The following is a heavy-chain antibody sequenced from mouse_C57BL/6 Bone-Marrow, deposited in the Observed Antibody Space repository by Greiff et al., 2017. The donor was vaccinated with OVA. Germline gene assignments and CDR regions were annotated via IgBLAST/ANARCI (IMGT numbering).Heavy chain of an antibody. D-gene: IGHD3-1*01. CDR3: AREGGLYYFDY. CDR2: IYYNGTF. V-gene: IGHV3-5*01. CDR1: GISITTGNYR. J-gene: IGHJ2*01. Sequence: EVKLQESGPGLVKPSQTVFLTCTFTGISITTGNYRWSWIRPFPGNKLEWIGYIYYNGTFTYNPFLTSRTTITRDTPQNQYFLEMNSLTPEDTATDYCAREGGLYYFDYWGQGTTLTVSS.